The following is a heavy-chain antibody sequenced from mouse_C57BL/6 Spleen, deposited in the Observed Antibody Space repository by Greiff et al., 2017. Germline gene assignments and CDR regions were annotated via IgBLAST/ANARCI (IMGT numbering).Heavy chain of an antibody. V-gene: IGHV5-2*01. J-gene: IGHJ3*01. Sequence: DVMLVESGGGLVQPGESLKLSCESNEYEFPSHDMSWVRKTPEKRLELVAAINSDGGSTYYPDTMERRFIISRDNTKKTLYLQMSSLRSEDTSLDYCARHGNYGWFAYWGQGTLVTVSA. CDR2: INSDGGST. CDR1: EYEFPSHD. CDR3: ARHGNYGWFAY. D-gene: IGHD2-1*01.